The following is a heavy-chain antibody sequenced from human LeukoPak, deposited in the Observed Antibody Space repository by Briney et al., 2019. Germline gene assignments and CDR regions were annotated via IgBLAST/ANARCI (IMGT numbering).Heavy chain of an antibody. V-gene: IGHV1-24*01. J-gene: IGHJ4*02. D-gene: IGHD1-26*01. CDR1: GYTLTELS. CDR2: FDPEDGET. CDR3: ATSDSGSFHFDY. Sequence: ASVKVSCKVSGYTLTELSMHWVRQAPGKGLEWMGGFDPEDGETIYAQKFQGRVTMTEDTSTDTAYMELSGLRSEDTAVYYCATSDSGSFHFDYWGQGTLVTVSS.